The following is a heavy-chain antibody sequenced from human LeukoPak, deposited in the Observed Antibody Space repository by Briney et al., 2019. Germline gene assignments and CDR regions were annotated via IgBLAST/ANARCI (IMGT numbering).Heavy chain of an antibody. CDR3: ARVRGNYMLDGLDL. CDR1: GFTFSSYD. V-gene: IGHV3-13*01. J-gene: IGHJ3*01. CDR2: IGNAGDT. D-gene: IGHD1-7*01. Sequence: GGSLRLSCAACGFTFSSYDMHGVRQATGKGLEWGSSIGNAGDTYYPGSVKGRFTISRDNANNTLYLQMNSLRPEDTGVYYCARVRGNYMLDGLDLWGQGTMVTVSS.